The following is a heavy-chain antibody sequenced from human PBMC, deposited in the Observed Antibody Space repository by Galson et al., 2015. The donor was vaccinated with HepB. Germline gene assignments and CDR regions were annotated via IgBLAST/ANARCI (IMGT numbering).Heavy chain of an antibody. CDR1: GFTFSSYS. CDR2: ISSSSSYI. Sequence: SLRLSCAASGFTFSSYSMNWVRQAPGKGLEWVSSISSSSSYIYYADSVKGRFTISRDNAKNSLYLQMNSLRAEDTAVYYCARGQWAVAGTRSWYFDLWGRGTLVTVSS. J-gene: IGHJ2*01. CDR3: ARGQWAVAGTRSWYFDL. D-gene: IGHD6-19*01. V-gene: IGHV3-21*01.